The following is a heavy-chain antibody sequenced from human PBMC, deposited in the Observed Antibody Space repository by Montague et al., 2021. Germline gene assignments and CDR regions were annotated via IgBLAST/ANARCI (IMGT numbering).Heavy chain of an antibody. CDR2: IKQDGSEK. J-gene: IGHJ4*02. Sequence: SLRLSCAASGFTFSNYWMSWVHQAPGKGLEWVANIKQDGSEKHYVDSVKGRFTISRDNAKNSLYLQMNSLRAEDTAVYFCARDQGQGYCGGDCYVGLDXWGQGTLVTVSS. V-gene: IGHV3-7*01. CDR1: GFTFSNYW. CDR3: ARDQGQGYCGGDCYVGLDX. D-gene: IGHD2-21*01.